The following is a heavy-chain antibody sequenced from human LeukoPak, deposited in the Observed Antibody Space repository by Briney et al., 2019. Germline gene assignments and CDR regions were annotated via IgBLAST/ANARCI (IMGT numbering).Heavy chain of an antibody. CDR3: ARGGRANGVYDAFDI. Sequence: GGSLRLSCGTSGLTLRTYAMNWVRQAPGKGLEWVSSISSSNSYIYYADSVKGRFTISRDNAKNSLYLQMNTLRAEDTALYYCARGGRANGVYDAFDIWGQGTIVTVSS. J-gene: IGHJ3*02. V-gene: IGHV3-21*01. CDR1: GLTLRTYA. CDR2: ISSSNSYI. D-gene: IGHD2-8*01.